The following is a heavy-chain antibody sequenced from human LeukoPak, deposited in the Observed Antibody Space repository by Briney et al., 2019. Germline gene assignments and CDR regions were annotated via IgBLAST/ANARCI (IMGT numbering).Heavy chain of an antibody. J-gene: IGHJ4*02. CDR1: GFTFSSYG. V-gene: IGHV3-33*06. CDR3: AKHYGDYVMDY. Sequence: GGSLRLSCVASGFTFSSYGMHWVRQAPGKGLEWVAVIWYDGSNKYYADSVKGRFTISRDNSKNTLYLQMNSLRAEDTAVYYCAKHYGDYVMDYWGQGTLVTVSS. D-gene: IGHD4-17*01. CDR2: IWYDGSNK.